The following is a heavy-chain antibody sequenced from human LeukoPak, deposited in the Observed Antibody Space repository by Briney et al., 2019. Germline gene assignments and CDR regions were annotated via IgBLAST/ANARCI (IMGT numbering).Heavy chain of an antibody. V-gene: IGHV3-30*03. CDR2: ISYDGSRK. CDR3: ARVGLQGTSD. J-gene: IGHJ4*02. Sequence: GGSLRLSCAASGFTFSSYGMHWVRQAPGKGLECVALISYDGSRKDYADSVRGRFTISRDNSKNTLYLQMNSLRPEDTAVYYCARVGLQGTSDWGQGTLVTVSS. CDR1: GFTFSSYG. D-gene: IGHD1-7*01.